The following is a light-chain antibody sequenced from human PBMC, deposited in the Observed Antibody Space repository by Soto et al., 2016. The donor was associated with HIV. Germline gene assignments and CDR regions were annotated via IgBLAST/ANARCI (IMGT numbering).Light chain of an antibody. CDR1: QDISTS. V-gene: IGKV1-5*03. Sequence: DIQLTQSPSFLSASVGDRVTITCRASQDISTSFAWYQQKPGKAPNLLIYKASTSQSGVPSTFSGSGSGTEFTLIISSLQPDDFATXYCQQYNSYPWTFGQGTKVEIK. CDR3: QQYNSYPWT. CDR2: KAS. J-gene: IGKJ1*01.